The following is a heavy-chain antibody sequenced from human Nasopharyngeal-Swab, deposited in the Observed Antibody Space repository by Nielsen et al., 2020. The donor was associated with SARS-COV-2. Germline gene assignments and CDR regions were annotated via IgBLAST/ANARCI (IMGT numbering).Heavy chain of an antibody. J-gene: IGHJ3*01. Sequence: GGSLRLSCAASGFPFRNHYMTWLRQPPGNGLEWVANIRQDAREQFYVDSVKGRFTISRDTAKNSVFLQMNSLRSEDTAVYFCARESVVTGMDDAPDLWGRGTMVTVSS. CDR2: IRQDAREQ. CDR1: GFPFRNHY. D-gene: IGHD2-21*02. CDR3: ARESVVTGMDDAPDL. V-gene: IGHV3-7*04.